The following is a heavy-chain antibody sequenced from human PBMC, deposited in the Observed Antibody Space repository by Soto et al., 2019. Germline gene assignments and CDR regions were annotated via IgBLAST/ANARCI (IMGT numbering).Heavy chain of an antibody. Sequence: VKVSCKASGYTFTGYYMHWVRQAPGQGLEWMGWINPNSGGTNYAQKFQGWVTMTRDTSISTAYMELSRLRSDDTAVYYCARVSGSPIPGPFDIWGQGTMVTVSS. J-gene: IGHJ3*02. V-gene: IGHV1-2*04. D-gene: IGHD3-10*01. CDR1: GYTFTGYY. CDR3: ARVSGSPIPGPFDI. CDR2: INPNSGGT.